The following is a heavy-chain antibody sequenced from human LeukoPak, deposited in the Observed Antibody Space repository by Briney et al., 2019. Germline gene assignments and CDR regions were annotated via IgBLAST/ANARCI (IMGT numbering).Heavy chain of an antibody. CDR1: GYTLTELS. V-gene: IGHV1-24*01. Sequence: ASVKVSCKVSGYTLTELSMHWVRQAPGKGLEWMGGFDPEDGETIYAQEFQGRVPMTEDTSTDTAYMELSSLRSADTAVYYCATDLDWSSSWQPFDYWGQGTLVTVSS. CDR3: ATDLDWSSSWQPFDY. CDR2: FDPEDGET. J-gene: IGHJ4*01. D-gene: IGHD6-13*01.